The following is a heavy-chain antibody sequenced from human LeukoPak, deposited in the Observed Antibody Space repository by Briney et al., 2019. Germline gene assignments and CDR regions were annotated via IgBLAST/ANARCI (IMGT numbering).Heavy chain of an antibody. CDR1: GGSISGYY. J-gene: IGHJ3*02. CDR2: INHSGST. V-gene: IGHV4-34*01. CDR3: ARMGIYDSSGYI. D-gene: IGHD3-22*01. Sequence: SETLSLTCTVSGGSISGYYWSWIRQPPGKGLEWIGEINHSGSTNYNPSLKSRVTISVDTSKNQFSLKLSSVTAADTAVYYCARMGIYDSSGYIWGQGTMVTVSS.